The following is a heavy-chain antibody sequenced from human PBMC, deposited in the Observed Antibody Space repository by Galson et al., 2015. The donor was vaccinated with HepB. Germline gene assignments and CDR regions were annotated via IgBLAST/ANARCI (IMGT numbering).Heavy chain of an antibody. V-gene: IGHV3-21*03. D-gene: IGHD6-13*01. CDR3: TRSPPTPYSSGWYYFDF. J-gene: IGHJ4*02. CDR1: GFTFRSYN. CDR2: ISSSGTYK. Sequence: SLRLSCAGSGFTFRSYNMNWVRQAPGKELEWVSSISSSGTYKFYVDSVKGRFTISRDNAKNSVFLQMDSLRAEDSAVYYCTRSPPTPYSSGWYYFDFWGPGTLVTVSS.